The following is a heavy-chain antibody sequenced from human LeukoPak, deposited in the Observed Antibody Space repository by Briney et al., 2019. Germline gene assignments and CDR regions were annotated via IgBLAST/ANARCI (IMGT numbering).Heavy chain of an antibody. CDR3: AKDINWASFES. CDR1: GFTFSSYA. J-gene: IGHJ4*02. Sequence: GGSLRLSCGASGFTFSSYAMSWVRQAPGKGLEWVSGIIGSGGTTYYADSVKGRFTISRDNSKNTLYLQMNSLRAEDTALYYCAKDINWASFESWGQGTLVTVSS. D-gene: IGHD7-27*01. V-gene: IGHV3-23*01. CDR2: IIGSGGTT.